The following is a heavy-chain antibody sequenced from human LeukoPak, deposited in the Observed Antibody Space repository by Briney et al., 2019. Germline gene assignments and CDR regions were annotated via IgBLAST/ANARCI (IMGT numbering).Heavy chain of an antibody. Sequence: GGSLRLSCAASGFTFSNYAMSWVRQAPGKGLERVSSISGSGHNTYYADSVKGRFTISRDNSKNTLYLQIYSLRAEDAAVYYCAKDLALYTGPYSGAYYSPIDYWGQGTLVTVSS. CDR2: ISGSGHNT. J-gene: IGHJ4*02. D-gene: IGHD1-26*01. CDR1: GFTFSNYA. CDR3: AKDLALYTGPYSGAYYSPIDY. V-gene: IGHV3-23*01.